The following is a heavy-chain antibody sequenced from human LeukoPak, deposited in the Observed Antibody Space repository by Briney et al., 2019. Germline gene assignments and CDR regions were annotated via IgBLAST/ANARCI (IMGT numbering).Heavy chain of an antibody. CDR2: IYYSGST. V-gene: IGHV4-59*12. CDR3: AREGCSGGSCYSGYYYYYMDV. CDR1: GGSISSYY. Sequence: SETLSLTCTVSGGSISSYYWSWIRQPPGKGLEWIGYIYYSGSTYYNPSLKSRVTISVDTSKNQFSLKLSSVTAADTAVYYCAREGCSGGSCYSGYYYYYMDVWGKGTTVTVSS. D-gene: IGHD2-15*01. J-gene: IGHJ6*03.